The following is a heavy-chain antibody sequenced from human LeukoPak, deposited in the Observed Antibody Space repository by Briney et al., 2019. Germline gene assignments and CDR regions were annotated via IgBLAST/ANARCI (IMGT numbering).Heavy chain of an antibody. Sequence: SETLSLTCTVSGGSISSSSYYWGWIRQPPGKGLEWIGSIYYSGSTYYNPSLKSRATISVDTSKNQFSLKLSSVTAADTAVYYCARDVTMVRGVIIRWFDPWGQGTLVTVSS. J-gene: IGHJ5*02. CDR1: GGSISSSSYY. V-gene: IGHV4-39*07. D-gene: IGHD3-10*01. CDR3: ARDVTMVRGVIIRWFDP. CDR2: IYYSGST.